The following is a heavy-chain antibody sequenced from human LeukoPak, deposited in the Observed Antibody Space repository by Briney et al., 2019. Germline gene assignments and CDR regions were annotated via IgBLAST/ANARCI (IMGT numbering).Heavy chain of an antibody. CDR1: GFTFSSYA. Sequence: PGGSLRLSCAASGFTFSSYAMSWVRQAPGKGLEWVSVIYSGGSTYYADSVKGRFTISRDNSKNTLYLQMNSLRAEDTAVYYCARGYSSGWGYYFDYWGQGTLVTVSS. CDR2: IYSGGST. CDR3: ARGYSSGWGYYFDY. V-gene: IGHV3-53*01. J-gene: IGHJ4*02. D-gene: IGHD6-19*01.